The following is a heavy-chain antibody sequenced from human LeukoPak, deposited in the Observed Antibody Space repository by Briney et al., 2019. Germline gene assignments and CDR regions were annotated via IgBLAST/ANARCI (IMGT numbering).Heavy chain of an antibody. Sequence: PSETLSLTCTVSGGSINSGDYYWSWIRQYPWKGLERIGYIYYSGSTYYNPSLKSRVTISVDTSKNQFSLKLSSVTAADTAVYYCARSIVGVTSEFDYWGQGTLVTVSS. J-gene: IGHJ4*02. V-gene: IGHV4-31*03. CDR2: IYYSGST. D-gene: IGHD1-26*01. CDR1: GGSINSGDYY. CDR3: ARSIVGVTSEFDY.